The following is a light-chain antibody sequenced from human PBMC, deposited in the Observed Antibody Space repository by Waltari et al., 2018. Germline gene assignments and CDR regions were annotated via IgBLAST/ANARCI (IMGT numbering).Light chain of an antibody. J-gene: IGKJ1*01. Sequence: ESVLTQSPGTLSLSPGERANLSCRASQNIGRYLVWYQQNPGQAPRLLIYEASRRATGIPDRFSGSGSGTDFSLTISRLEPEDFAVYYCQNHERLPATFGQGTKVEIK. CDR3: QNHERLPAT. CDR2: EAS. V-gene: IGKV3-20*01. CDR1: QNIGRY.